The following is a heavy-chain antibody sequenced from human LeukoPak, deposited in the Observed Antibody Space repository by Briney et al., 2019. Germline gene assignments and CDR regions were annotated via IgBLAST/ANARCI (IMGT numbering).Heavy chain of an antibody. J-gene: IGHJ6*02. D-gene: IGHD1-1*01. CDR1: GASMSSNSYY. CDR2: VKSGNT. CDR3: ARHVQDCAMGV. Sequence: SETLSLTCTVSGASMSSNSYYWSWIRQPPGTGLEWVASVKSGNTYYSPSLRSRVTISVDTSKNQFSLRLNSVTAADTAVYYCARHVQDCAMGVWGQGTTVTVSS. V-gene: IGHV4-39*01.